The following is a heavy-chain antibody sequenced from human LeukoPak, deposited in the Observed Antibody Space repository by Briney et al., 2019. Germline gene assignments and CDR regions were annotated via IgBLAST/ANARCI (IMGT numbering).Heavy chain of an antibody. CDR3: AREFSSGWDNYYYYYYMDV. D-gene: IGHD6-19*01. CDR2: IYTSGST. CDR1: GGSISSYY. V-gene: IGHV4-4*07. Sequence: SETLSLTCTVSGGSISSYYWSWIRQPAGKGLEWIGRIYTSGSTNYNPSLKSRVTMSVDTSKNQFSLKLSSVTAADTAVYHCAREFSSGWDNYYYYYYMDVWGKGTTVTVSS. J-gene: IGHJ6*03.